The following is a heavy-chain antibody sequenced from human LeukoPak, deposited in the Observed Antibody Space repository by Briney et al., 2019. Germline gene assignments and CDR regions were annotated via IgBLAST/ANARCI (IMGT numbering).Heavy chain of an antibody. Sequence: SETLSLTCTVSGGSISSGGYYWSWIRQPPGKGLEWIGYIYHSGSTYYNPSLKSRVTISVDRSKNQFSLKLSSVTAADTAVYYCARVGAAAGPIYFDYWGQGTLVTVSS. CDR2: IYHSGST. D-gene: IGHD6-13*01. V-gene: IGHV4-30-2*01. CDR3: ARVGAAAGPIYFDY. CDR1: GGSISSGGYY. J-gene: IGHJ4*02.